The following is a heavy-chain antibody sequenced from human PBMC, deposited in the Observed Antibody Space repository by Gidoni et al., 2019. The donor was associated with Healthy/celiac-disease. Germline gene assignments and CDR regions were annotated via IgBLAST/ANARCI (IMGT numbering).Heavy chain of an antibody. D-gene: IGHD3-10*01. CDR1: GFTFSDYN. Sequence: QVQLVESGGGLVTPGGSLSLSCARSGFTFSDYNMSWSRQAQGKGLGWVLYISSSGSTIYYADSVKGRFTSSRDNAKNSLYLQMNSLRAEDTAAYYCASLWFGELLEDYWGQGTLVTVSS. J-gene: IGHJ4*02. CDR3: ASLWFGELLEDY. CDR2: ISSSGSTI. V-gene: IGHV3-11*01.